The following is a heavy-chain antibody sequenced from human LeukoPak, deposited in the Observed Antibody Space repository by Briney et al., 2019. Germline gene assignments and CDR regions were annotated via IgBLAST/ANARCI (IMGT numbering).Heavy chain of an antibody. V-gene: IGHV1-46*04. CDR3: AREYRYYFDY. Sequence: ASVKVCCKAAGYTFTSYYMYWVRQAPGQGQEWMGIINPSGGSTSYAQKLQGRVTMTRDKSTSTVYMELSSLRSEDTAVYYCAREYRYYFDYWGQGTLVTVSS. D-gene: IGHD3-16*02. J-gene: IGHJ4*02. CDR2: INPSGGST. CDR1: GYTFTSYY.